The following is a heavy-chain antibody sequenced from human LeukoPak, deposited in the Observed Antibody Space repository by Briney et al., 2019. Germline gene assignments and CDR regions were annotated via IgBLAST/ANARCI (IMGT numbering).Heavy chain of an antibody. D-gene: IGHD3-9*01. CDR2: IGASGGST. V-gene: IGHV3-23*01. J-gene: IGHJ4*02. CDR1: GFTFSRYS. CDR3: AKAEGYDILTGLDY. Sequence: GGSLRLSCAASGFTFSRYSMSWVRQAPGKGLEWVSGIGASGGSTYYADSVKGRFTISRDNSKNTLYLQMNSLRTEDTAVYYCAKAEGYDILTGLDYWGQGTLVTVSS.